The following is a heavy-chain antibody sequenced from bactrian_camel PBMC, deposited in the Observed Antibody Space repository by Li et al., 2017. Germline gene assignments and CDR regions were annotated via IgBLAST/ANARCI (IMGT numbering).Heavy chain of an antibody. CDR1: VYPDNRSC. CDR2: IYRRGGNT. V-gene: IGHV3S40*01. J-gene: IGHJ4*01. D-gene: IGHD4*01. CDR3: AASRLGSTINWRQERRYGY. Sequence: DVQLVESGGGSVQAGGSLTLSCVVSVYPDNRSCLGWFRQAPGKEREGVAGIYRRGGNTYYADSVKGRFTISQDGAEDTVYLQMNGLKPEDTAMYYCAASRLGSTINWRQERRYGYWGQGTQVTVS.